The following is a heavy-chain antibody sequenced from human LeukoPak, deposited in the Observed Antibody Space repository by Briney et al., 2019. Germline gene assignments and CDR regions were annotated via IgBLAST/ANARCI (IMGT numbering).Heavy chain of an antibody. V-gene: IGHV4-39*07. J-gene: IGHJ5*02. Sequence: SETLSLTCTVSGGSISSSSYYWGWIRQPPGKGLEWIGSIYYSGSTYYNPSLKSRVTISVDTSKNQSSLKLSSVTAADTAVYYCARVPRIEAGATGDWFDPWGQGTVVTVSS. CDR3: ARVPRIEAGATGDWFDP. D-gene: IGHD6-13*01. CDR1: GGSISSSSYY. CDR2: IYYSGST.